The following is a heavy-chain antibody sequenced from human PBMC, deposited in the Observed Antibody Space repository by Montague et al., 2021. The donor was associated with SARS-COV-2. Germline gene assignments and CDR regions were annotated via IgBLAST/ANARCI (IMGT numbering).Heavy chain of an antibody. V-gene: IGHV4-59*08. J-gene: IGHJ5*02. Sequence: SETLSLTCTVSGGSISSYFWSWIRQPPGKGLEWIGYIYYSGSTNSNPSLKSRVTISVDTSKNQFSLKLSSVTAADTAVYYCARTYYYGSVVWFDPWGQGTLVTVSS. D-gene: IGHD3-10*01. CDR2: IYYSGST. CDR1: GGSISSYF. CDR3: ARTYYYGSVVWFDP.